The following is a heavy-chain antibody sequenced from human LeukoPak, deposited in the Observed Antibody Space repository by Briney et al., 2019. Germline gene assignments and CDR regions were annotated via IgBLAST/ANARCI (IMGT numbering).Heavy chain of an antibody. Sequence: PSETLSLTCTVSGDPISGYSNYTWSWIRQPPGKGLEWIGYIYYHGSTNYNPSLKSRVTFSVDTSKNQFSLKLTSVTAADTAVYYCAREYSAFDYWGQGTLVTVPS. J-gene: IGHJ4*02. D-gene: IGHD6-13*01. CDR2: IYYHGST. V-gene: IGHV4-61*01. CDR1: GDPISGYSNY. CDR3: AREYSAFDY.